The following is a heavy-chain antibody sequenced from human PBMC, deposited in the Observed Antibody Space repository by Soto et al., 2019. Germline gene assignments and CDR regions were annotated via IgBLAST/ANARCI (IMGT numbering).Heavy chain of an antibody. CDR2: IIPIFGTA. Sequence: QVQLVQSGAEVKKPGSSVKVSCKASGGTFSSYAISWVRQAPGQGLEWMGGIIPIFGTANYAQKFQGRVTITADEYRRTAYMELSSLRSEDTAVYYCAREKLGGGITIFGVDNYGMGVWGQGTTVTVSS. V-gene: IGHV1-69*01. J-gene: IGHJ6*02. D-gene: IGHD3-3*01. CDR3: AREKLGGGITIFGVDNYGMGV. CDR1: GGTFSSYA.